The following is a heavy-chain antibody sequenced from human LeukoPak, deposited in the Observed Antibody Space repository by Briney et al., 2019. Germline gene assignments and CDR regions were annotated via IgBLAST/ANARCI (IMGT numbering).Heavy chain of an antibody. CDR2: INPSGGST. Sequence: WASVKVSCKASGYTFTRYYIHWVRQAPGQGPEWMGMINPSGGSTTYAQRFQGRVTMTRDMSTSTVFMELSSLRSEDTAVYYCARGGEGPRLAGSFWGQGTLVTVSS. V-gene: IGHV1-46*01. CDR1: GYTFTRYY. J-gene: IGHJ4*02. D-gene: IGHD6-19*01. CDR3: ARGGEGPRLAGSF.